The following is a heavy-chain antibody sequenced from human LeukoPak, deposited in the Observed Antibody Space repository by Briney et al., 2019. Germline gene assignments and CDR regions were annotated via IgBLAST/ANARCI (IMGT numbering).Heavy chain of an antibody. CDR2: INPNSGGT. J-gene: IGHJ4*02. V-gene: IGHV1-2*02. CDR3: ARVIEEDYYDSSGYYYTRYYFDY. CDR1: GYTFTGYY. Sequence: ASVKVSCKASGYTFTGYYMHWVRQAPGQGLEWMGWINPNSGGTNYAQKFQNRVTMTRDTSIRIAYMELSRLRSDDTAVYYCARVIEEDYYDSSGYYYTRYYFDYWGQGTLVTVSS. D-gene: IGHD3-22*01.